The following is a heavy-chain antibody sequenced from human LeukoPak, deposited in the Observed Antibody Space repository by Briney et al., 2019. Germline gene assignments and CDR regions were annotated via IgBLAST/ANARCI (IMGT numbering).Heavy chain of an antibody. CDR2: ICGSGGSP. CDR1: GFTFSSYA. CDR3: AKAPRAAAGTYNGMDV. D-gene: IGHD6-13*01. J-gene: IGHJ6*02. V-gene: IGHV3-23*01. Sequence: TGGSLRLSCAASGFTFSSYAMSWVRQAPGKGLDWFSAICGSGGSPYYADSVKGRFTISRDNSKNTLYLQLNRLRAEDTAVYYCAKAPRAAAGTYNGMDVWGQGTTVTVSS.